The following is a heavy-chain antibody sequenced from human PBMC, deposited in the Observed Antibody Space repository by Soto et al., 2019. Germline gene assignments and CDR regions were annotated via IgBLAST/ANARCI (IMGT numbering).Heavy chain of an antibody. CDR2: ISADNGHT. CDR1: GYTLTRSG. CDR3: AIAPMLFLEWSYGGMDV. J-gene: IGHJ6*02. Sequence: QVQLVQSGDDVKKPGDSVKVSCKASGYTLTRSGISWVRQAPGQGREWVGWISADNGHTIYAERLQARVTVNADTSTRTVYMELRSLRPDDTALYYCAIAPMLFLEWSYGGMDVWGQGTTVTVSS. V-gene: IGHV1-18*01. D-gene: IGHD3-3*01.